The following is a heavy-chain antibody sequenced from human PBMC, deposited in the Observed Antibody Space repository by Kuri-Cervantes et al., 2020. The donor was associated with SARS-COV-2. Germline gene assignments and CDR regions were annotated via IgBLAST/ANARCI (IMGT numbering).Heavy chain of an antibody. D-gene: IGHD2-2*03. Sequence: SLKISCASSGFTFSSYGMHWVRQAPGKGLEWVAVISYDGSNKYYADSVKGRFTISRDNSKNTLYLQMNSLRAEDTAVYYCAKDGYCSSTSCYALDYWGQGTLVTVSS. CDR3: AKDGYCSSTSCYALDY. CDR2: ISYDGSNK. CDR1: GFTFSSYG. V-gene: IGHV3-30*18. J-gene: IGHJ4*02.